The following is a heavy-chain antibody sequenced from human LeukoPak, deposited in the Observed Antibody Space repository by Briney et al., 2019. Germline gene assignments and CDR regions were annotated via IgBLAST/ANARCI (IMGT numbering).Heavy chain of an antibody. Sequence: GGSLRLSCAASGFTFSSYGMHWVRQAPVKGLEWVAVIWYDGSNKYYADSVKGRFTISRDNSKNTLYLQMNSLRAEDTAVYYCARGINSYYYYGMDVWGQGTTVTVSS. CDR3: ARGINSYYYYGMDV. D-gene: IGHD2-15*01. V-gene: IGHV3-33*01. J-gene: IGHJ6*02. CDR2: IWYDGSNK. CDR1: GFTFSSYG.